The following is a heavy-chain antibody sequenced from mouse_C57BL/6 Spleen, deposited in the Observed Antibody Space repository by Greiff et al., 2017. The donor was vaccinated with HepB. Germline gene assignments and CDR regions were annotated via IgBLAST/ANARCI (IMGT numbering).Heavy chain of an antibody. J-gene: IGHJ4*01. CDR3: ARTYDGYLYAMDY. CDR2: INPSSGYT. V-gene: IGHV1-4*01. CDR1: GYTFTSYT. D-gene: IGHD2-3*01. Sequence: VKLQQSGAELARPGASVKMSCKASGYTFTSYTMHWVKQRPGQGLEWIGYINPSSGYTKYNQKFKDKATLTADKSSSTAYMQLSSLTSEDSAVYYCARTYDGYLYAMDYWGQGTSVTVSS.